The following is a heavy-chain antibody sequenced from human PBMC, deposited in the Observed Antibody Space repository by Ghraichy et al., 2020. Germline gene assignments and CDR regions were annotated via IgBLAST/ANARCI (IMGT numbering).Heavy chain of an antibody. V-gene: IGHV1-18*01. Sequence: ASVKVSCKASGYIFTTYGISWVRQAPGQGLEWMGWVSVYNGNTNYEQKLQGRVTMTTDTSTSTAYMELRSLRSDDTAVYYCARARRVYALDIWGQGTMVTVSS. J-gene: IGHJ3*02. D-gene: IGHD2-8*01. CDR1: GYIFTTYG. CDR2: VSVYNGNT. CDR3: ARARRVYALDI.